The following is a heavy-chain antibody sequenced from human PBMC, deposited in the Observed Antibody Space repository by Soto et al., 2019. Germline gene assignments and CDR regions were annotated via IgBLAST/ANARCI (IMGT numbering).Heavy chain of an antibody. CDR3: ARDRGYSYGNYFDY. D-gene: IGHD5-18*01. V-gene: IGHV4-61*01. Sequence: SETLSLTCTVSGGSVSSGSYYWSWIRQPPGKELEWIGYIYYSGSTNYNPSLKSRVTISVDTSKNQFSLKLSPVTAADTAVYYCARDRGYSYGNYFDYWGQGTLVTVSS. CDR2: IYYSGST. CDR1: GGSVSSGSYY. J-gene: IGHJ4*02.